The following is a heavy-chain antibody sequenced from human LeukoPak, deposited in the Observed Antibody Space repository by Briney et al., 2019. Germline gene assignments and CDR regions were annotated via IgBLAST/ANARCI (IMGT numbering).Heavy chain of an antibody. CDR3: ARETLSGGAQIKDY. J-gene: IGHJ4*02. D-gene: IGHD1-26*01. CDR1: GFTFSRHG. CDR2: IWYDGSEK. V-gene: IGHV3-33*01. Sequence: GALRLSCAASGFTFSRHGMHWVRQAPGKGLEWVAVIWYDGSEKYYADSVKGRFTISRDNSKNTLYLQMNSLRVEDTAVYYCARETLSGGAQIKDYWGQGTLVTVSS.